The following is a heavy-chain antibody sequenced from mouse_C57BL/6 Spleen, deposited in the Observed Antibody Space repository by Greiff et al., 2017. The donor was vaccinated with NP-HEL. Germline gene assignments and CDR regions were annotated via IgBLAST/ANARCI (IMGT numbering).Heavy chain of an antibody. D-gene: IGHD2-4*01. CDR2: ISSGSSTI. J-gene: IGHJ4*01. V-gene: IGHV5-17*01. CDR3: ARRIYYDYGDYYAMDC. CDR1: GFTFSDYG. Sequence: EVKVVESGGGLVKPGGSLKLSCAASGFTFSDYGMHWVRQAPEQGLEWVAYISSGSSTIYYADTVKGRSTITRDNAKNTLFLQMTSLRSEDTAMYYCARRIYYDYGDYYAMDCWGQGPSVTVSS.